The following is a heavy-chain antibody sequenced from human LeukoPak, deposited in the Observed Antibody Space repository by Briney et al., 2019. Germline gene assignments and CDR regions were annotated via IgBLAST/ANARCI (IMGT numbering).Heavy chain of an antibody. D-gene: IGHD6-19*01. CDR3: ARDRGSGWYRGDAFDI. CDR2: ISYDGSNK. CDR1: GFTFSSYA. Sequence: GGSLRLSCAASGFTFSSYAMHWVRQAPGKGLEWVAVISYDGSNKYYADSVKGRFTISRDNSKNTLYLQMNSLRAEDTAVYYCARDRGSGWYRGDAFDIWGQGTMVTVSS. J-gene: IGHJ3*02. V-gene: IGHV3-30-3*01.